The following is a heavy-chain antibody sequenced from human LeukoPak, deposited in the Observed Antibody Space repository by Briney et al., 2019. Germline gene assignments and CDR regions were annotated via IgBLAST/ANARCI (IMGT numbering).Heavy chain of an antibody. CDR1: GGSFSGYY. CDR2: INHSGST. V-gene: IGHV4-34*01. Sequence: PSETLSLTCAVYGGSFSGYYWSWIRQPPGKGLEWIGEINHSGSTNYNPSLKSRVTISVDTSKNQFSLKLSSVTAADTAVYYCAGGHPLENFDYWGQGTLVTVSS. D-gene: IGHD1-1*01. J-gene: IGHJ4*02. CDR3: AGGHPLENFDY.